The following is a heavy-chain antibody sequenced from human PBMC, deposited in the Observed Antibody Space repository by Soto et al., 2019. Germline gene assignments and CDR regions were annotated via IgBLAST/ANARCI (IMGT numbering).Heavy chain of an antibody. CDR3: ARDLALYDYVWGSYPRDYYGMDV. Sequence: QVQLQESGPGLVKPSETLSLTCTVSGGSISSYYWSWIRQPPGKGLEWIGYIYYSGSTNYNPSLKRRVTISVDTSKNQFSLKLSSVTAADTAVYYCARDLALYDYVWGSYPRDYYGMDVWGQGTTVTVSS. J-gene: IGHJ6*02. CDR1: GGSISSYY. CDR2: IYYSGST. V-gene: IGHV4-59*01. D-gene: IGHD3-16*02.